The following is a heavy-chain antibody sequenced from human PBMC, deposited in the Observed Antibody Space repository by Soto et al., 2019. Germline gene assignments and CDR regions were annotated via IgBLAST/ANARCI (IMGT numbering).Heavy chain of an antibody. D-gene: IGHD3-10*01. CDR3: ARDIKRYYGMDV. CDR2: ISSSGSTI. CDR1: GFTFSSYE. J-gene: IGHJ6*02. Sequence: EVQLVVSGGGLVQPGGSLRLSCAASGFTFSSYEMNWVRQAPGKGLEWVSYISSSGSTIYYADSVKGRFTISRDNAKNSLYLQMNSLRAEDTAVYYCARDIKRYYGMDVWGQGTTVTVSS. V-gene: IGHV3-48*03.